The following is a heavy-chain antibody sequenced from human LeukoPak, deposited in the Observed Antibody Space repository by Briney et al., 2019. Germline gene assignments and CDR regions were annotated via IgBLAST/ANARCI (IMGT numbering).Heavy chain of an antibody. J-gene: IGHJ3*02. CDR3: SIQLWHDAFDI. Sequence: GGSLRLSCAASKFTFSAYAMTWVRQAPGKGLEWVSTISSSSGDTYYADSVKGRFTISRDNSKNTLYLQMNSLRAEDTAVYYCSIQLWHDAFDIWGQGTMVTVSS. CDR1: KFTFSAYA. V-gene: IGHV3-23*01. CDR2: ISSSSGDT. D-gene: IGHD5-18*01.